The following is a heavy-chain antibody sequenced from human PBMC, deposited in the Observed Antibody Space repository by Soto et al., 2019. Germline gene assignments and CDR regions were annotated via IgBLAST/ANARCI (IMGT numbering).Heavy chain of an antibody. J-gene: IGHJ4*02. CDR3: GRLEGLATISYYFDY. CDR2: VYYSGST. D-gene: IGHD3-9*01. CDR1: GGSVSSSSCY. Sequence: SETLSLTCTVFGGSVSSSSCYWGRKRQAPWKGLESIGSVYYSGSTYYNPSLESRVTISVDKSKNQFSLKLMSLSAADTAVYYCGRLEGLATISYYFDYWGQGALVTVSS. V-gene: IGHV4-39*01.